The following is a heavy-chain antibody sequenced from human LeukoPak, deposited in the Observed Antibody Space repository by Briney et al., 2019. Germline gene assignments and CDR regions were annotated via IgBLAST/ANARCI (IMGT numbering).Heavy chain of an antibody. CDR3: AKGSRQGLYGDYVDY. D-gene: IGHD4-17*01. Sequence: GGSLRLSCVASGFTFSSYAMTWVRQSPGKGLQWVSAISGSSGATYYADSVKGRFTISRDNSKKILYLQMNSLRAEDTAVYYCAKGSRQGLYGDYVDYWGQGTLVTVSP. J-gene: IGHJ4*02. V-gene: IGHV3-23*01. CDR1: GFTFSSYA. CDR2: ISGSSGAT.